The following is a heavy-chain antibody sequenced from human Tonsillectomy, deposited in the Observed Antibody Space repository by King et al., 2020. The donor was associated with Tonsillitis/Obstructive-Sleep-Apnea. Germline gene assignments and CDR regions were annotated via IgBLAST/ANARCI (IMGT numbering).Heavy chain of an antibody. CDR1: GYTLTTYA. J-gene: IGHJ4*02. CDR2: INTNTGNP. CDR3: ARLWGAVAGTEGAFDY. Sequence: QLVQSGSELKKPGASVKVSCKASGYTLTTYAMNWVRQAPGQGLEWMGWINTNTGNPTYAQGFTGRFFFSLDIVVSTAYLQISNLKAEDTAVYYCARLWGAVAGTEGAFDYWGQGTLVTVSS. V-gene: IGHV7-4-1*02. D-gene: IGHD6-19*01.